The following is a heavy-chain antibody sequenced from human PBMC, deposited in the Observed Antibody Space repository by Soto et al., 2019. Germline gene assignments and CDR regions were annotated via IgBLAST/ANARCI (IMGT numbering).Heavy chain of an antibody. J-gene: IGHJ6*02. V-gene: IGHV4-31*03. Sequence: SETLSLTCTVSGGSISSGGYYWSWIRQHPGKGLEWIGYIYYSGSTYYNPSLKSRVTISVDTSKNQFSLKLSSVTAADTAVYYCARDGRADYYGSDPSVWGQGTTVTVS. CDR2: IYYSGST. CDR1: GGSISSGGYY. D-gene: IGHD3-10*01. CDR3: ARDGRADYYGSDPSV.